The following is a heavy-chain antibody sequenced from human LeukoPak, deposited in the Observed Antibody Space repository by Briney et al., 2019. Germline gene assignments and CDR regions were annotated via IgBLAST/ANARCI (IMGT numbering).Heavy chain of an antibody. CDR2: ISHGGSYI. Sequence: AGSLTLSCTVSGVTFSTYSLSWVRQAPGQGLEWVSSISHGGSYIYYADSVKSRFTISRDHAKSSLYMQMNSLRVEDTAVYYCARYCGTARCLYYYHMDVWGKGTTVTVS. J-gene: IGHJ6*03. CDR3: ARYCGTARCLYYYHMDV. CDR1: GVTFSTYS. D-gene: IGHD2-21*01. V-gene: IGHV3-21*01.